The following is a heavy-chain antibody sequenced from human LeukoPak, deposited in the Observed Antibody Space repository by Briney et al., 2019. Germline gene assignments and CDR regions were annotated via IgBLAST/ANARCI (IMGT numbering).Heavy chain of an antibody. CDR1: GFTFSSYV. V-gene: IGHV3-33*08. CDR3: ARARSSGWSGMDV. Sequence: GGSLRLSCAASGFTFSSYVMNWVRQAPGKGLEWVAVIWYDGSNKYYADSVKGRFTISRDNSKNTLYLQMNSLRAEDTAVYYCARARSSGWSGMDVWGQGTTVTVSS. J-gene: IGHJ6*02. D-gene: IGHD6-19*01. CDR2: IWYDGSNK.